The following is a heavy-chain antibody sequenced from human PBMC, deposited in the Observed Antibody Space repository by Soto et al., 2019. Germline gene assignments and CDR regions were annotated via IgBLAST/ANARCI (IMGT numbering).Heavy chain of an antibody. CDR2: IDYVGST. Sequence: SETLSLTCTVSGGSISDADYYWSWVRHPPGKGLEWIGYIDYVGSTSYNPSLKSRVTISKDTSKNQFSLKLTSLTAADTAVYYCERLCSAMSPRDDSPIGYGGQRTL. CDR3: ERLCSAMSPRDDSPIGY. D-gene: IGHD3-22*01. J-gene: IGHJ4*02. V-gene: IGHV4-30-4*01. CDR1: GGSISDADYY.